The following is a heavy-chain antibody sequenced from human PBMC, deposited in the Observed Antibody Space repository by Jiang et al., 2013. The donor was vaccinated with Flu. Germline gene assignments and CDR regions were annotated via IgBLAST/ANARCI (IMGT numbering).Heavy chain of an antibody. J-gene: IGHJ6*02. CDR3: ARGFCGSSSCYLLHYYGMDV. CDR2: IYYSGST. Sequence: PGLVKPSETLSLTCTVSGGSISSSSYYWGWIRQPPGKGLEWIGSIYYSGSTHYNPSLESRVTISVDTSKNQFSLKLGSVTAADTAVYYCARGFCGSSSCYLLHYYGMDVWGQGTTVTVSS. D-gene: IGHD2-2*01. CDR1: GGSISSSSYY. V-gene: IGHV4-39*01.